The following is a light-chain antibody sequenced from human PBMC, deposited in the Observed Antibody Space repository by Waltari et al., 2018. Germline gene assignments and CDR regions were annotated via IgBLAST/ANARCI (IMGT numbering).Light chain of an antibody. CDR2: GAT. J-gene: IGKJ4*01. CDR1: QSVRTTY. Sequence: EIELTQSPGALSLSPGERATTPCRASQSVRTTYLACYQQKPGQAPTLRIYGATTRATGIPDRFSGSGSGTDFSLTISSREPEDFAVYYCQQYDISPLTFGGGTKVEIK. V-gene: IGKV3-20*01. CDR3: QQYDISPLT.